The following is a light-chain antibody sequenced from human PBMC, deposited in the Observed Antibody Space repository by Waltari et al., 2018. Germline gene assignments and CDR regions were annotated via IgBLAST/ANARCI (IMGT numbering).Light chain of an antibody. V-gene: IGLV3-19*01. CDR1: SLRTSY. J-gene: IGLJ1*01. CDR3: SSYTTSTTQV. CDR2: GKD. Sequence: SSELTQDPAVSVALGQTVRITCQGDSLRTSYASWYQLKPGQAPVLVIYGKDKRPSGFPDRFSGSKSGNTASLTISGLQAEDEADYYCSSYTTSTTQVFGTGTKVTVL.